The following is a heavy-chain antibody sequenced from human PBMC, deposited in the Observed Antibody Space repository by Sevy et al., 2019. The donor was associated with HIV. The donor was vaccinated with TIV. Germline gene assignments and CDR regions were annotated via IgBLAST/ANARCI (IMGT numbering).Heavy chain of an antibody. Sequence: SETLSLTCTVSGGSITSLYWNWIRQPPGKGLEWIASIYYNGHINYNPSLKSRVTLSLDTSKNQFSLRLSPVTAADTAMYYCAGENAWGRGYSWGQGTLVTVSS. D-gene: IGHD1-26*01. V-gene: IGHV4-59*08. CDR1: GGSITSLY. CDR3: AGENAWGRGYS. CDR2: IYYNGHI. J-gene: IGHJ4*02.